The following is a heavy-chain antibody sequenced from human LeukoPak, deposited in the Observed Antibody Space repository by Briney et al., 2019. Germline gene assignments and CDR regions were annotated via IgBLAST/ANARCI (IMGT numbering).Heavy chain of an antibody. CDR3: AKALQGSYYSFDY. D-gene: IGHD1-26*01. CDR2: ISGSGGST. Sequence: GGSLRLSCAASGFTFSNYAMSWVRQAPGKGLEWVSGISGSGGSTYSAASVKGRFIISRDTSKNTLYLQMNSLRAEDTAVYYCAKALQGSYYSFDYWGQGTLVTVSS. J-gene: IGHJ4*02. CDR1: GFTFSNYA. V-gene: IGHV3-23*01.